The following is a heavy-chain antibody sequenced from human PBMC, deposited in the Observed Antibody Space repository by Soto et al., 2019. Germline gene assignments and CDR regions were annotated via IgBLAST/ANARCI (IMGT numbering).Heavy chain of an antibody. Sequence: PGGSLRLSCAASGFTFSSYGMHWVRQAPGKGLEWVAVIWYDGSNKYYADSVKGRFTISRDNSKNTLYLQMNSLRAEDTAVYYCARDLYAGTTWTLGYWGQGTLVTVSS. CDR2: IWYDGSNK. D-gene: IGHD1-7*01. CDR3: ARDLYAGTTWTLGY. V-gene: IGHV3-33*01. CDR1: GFTFSSYG. J-gene: IGHJ4*02.